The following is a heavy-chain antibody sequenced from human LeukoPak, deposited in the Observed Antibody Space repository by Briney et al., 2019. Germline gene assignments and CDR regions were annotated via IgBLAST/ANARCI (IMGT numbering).Heavy chain of an antibody. CDR2: IWHDGTNK. V-gene: IGHV3-33*01. CDR1: GFTFRSYG. J-gene: IGHJ4*02. CDR3: TRVISAWNAYFDY. Sequence: PGGSLRLSCAASGFTFRSYGMHWVRQAPGKGLEWVAAIWHDGTNKYYADSVKGRFTISRDNSKNTLYLQMNSLRAEDTAVYYCTRVISAWNAYFDYWGQGTLVTVSS. D-gene: IGHD1-1*01.